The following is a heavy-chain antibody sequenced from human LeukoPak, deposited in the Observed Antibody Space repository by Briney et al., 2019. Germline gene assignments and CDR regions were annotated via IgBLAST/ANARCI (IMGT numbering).Heavy chain of an antibody. CDR3: ASVWSYYCFDY. Sequence: PGGSLRLSCAASGLPFSSHWMHWARPAPGKTLVWGSRINNDGSNTNYADSVKGRFTISRDGAKITLYLQMNSLRAEGAAVYYCASVWSYYCFDYWGQGTLVTVSS. CDR1: GLPFSSHW. V-gene: IGHV3-74*01. CDR2: INNDGSNT. J-gene: IGHJ4*02. D-gene: IGHD2-8*02.